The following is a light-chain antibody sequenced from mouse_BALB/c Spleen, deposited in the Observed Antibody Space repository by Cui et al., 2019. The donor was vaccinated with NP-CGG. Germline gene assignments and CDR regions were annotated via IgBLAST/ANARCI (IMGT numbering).Light chain of an antibody. V-gene: IGLV1*01. CDR3: ALWYSNHWV. J-gene: IGLJ1*01. CDR1: TGAFKTSNY. CDR2: GTN. Sequence: QAVVTQESALTTSQGETVTPICRSVTGAFKTSNYPNWVQEKPDHLFTGLIGGTNNRAPGIPARFSGSLIGDKSALTITGAQTEDEAIYFCALWYSNHWVFGGGTKLTVL.